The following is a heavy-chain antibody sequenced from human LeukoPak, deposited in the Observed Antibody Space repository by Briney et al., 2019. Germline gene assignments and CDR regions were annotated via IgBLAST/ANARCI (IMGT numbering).Heavy chain of an antibody. J-gene: IGHJ4*02. CDR2: ISSSGSTI. D-gene: IGHD6-6*01. CDR3: EKAYSSSTFDY. CDR1: GFTFSSYE. Sequence: GGSLRLSRAPSGFTFSSYEMNWVRQAPRKGLEWVSYISSSGSTINYADSAKGRFTISRDNAKNSLYLQMNSLRAEDTAVYYCEKAYSSSTFDYWGQGTLVTVSS. V-gene: IGHV3-48*03.